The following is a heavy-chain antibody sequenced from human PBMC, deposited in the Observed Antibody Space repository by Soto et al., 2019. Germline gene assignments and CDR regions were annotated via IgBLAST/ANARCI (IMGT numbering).Heavy chain of an antibody. D-gene: IGHD3-10*01. CDR2: INHSGST. CDR1: GGSFSGYY. CDR3: ARVLLWFGELLRVFDY. Sequence: SETLSLTCAVYGGSFSGYYWSWIRQPPGKGLEWIGEINHSGSTNYNPSLKSRVTISVDTSKNQFSLKLSSVTAADTAVYYCARVLLWFGELLRVFDYWGQGTLVTVSS. V-gene: IGHV4-34*01. J-gene: IGHJ4*02.